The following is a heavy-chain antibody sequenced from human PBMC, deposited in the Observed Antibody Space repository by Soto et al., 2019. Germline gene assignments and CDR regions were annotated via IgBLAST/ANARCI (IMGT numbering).Heavy chain of an antibody. CDR3: ARTGLGGSNFPYYYGMDV. CDR1: GFTFSSYG. J-gene: IGHJ6*02. CDR2: IWYDGSNK. V-gene: IGHV3-33*01. Sequence: GGSLRLSCAASGFTFSSYGMHWVRQAPGKGLEWVAVIWYDGSNKYYADSVKGRFTISRDNSKNTLYLQMNSLRAEDTAVYYCARTGLGGSNFPYYYGMDVWGQGTTVTVSS. D-gene: IGHD3-16*01.